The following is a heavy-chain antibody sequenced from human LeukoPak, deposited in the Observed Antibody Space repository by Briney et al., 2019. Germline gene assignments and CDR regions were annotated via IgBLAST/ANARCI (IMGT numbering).Heavy chain of an antibody. Sequence: SGTLSPTCAVSGGSISSSNWWSWVRQPPGKGLEWIGEIYHSGSTNYNPSLKSRVTISVDKSKNQFSLKLSSVTAADTAVYYCARVKARATMGVYFDYWGQGTLVTVSS. CDR1: GGSISSSNW. J-gene: IGHJ4*02. D-gene: IGHD3-16*01. CDR2: IYHSGST. CDR3: ARVKARATMGVYFDY. V-gene: IGHV4-4*02.